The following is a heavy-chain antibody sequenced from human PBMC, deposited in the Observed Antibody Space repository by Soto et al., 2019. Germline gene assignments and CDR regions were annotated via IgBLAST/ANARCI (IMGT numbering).Heavy chain of an antibody. CDR3: SHGYYQYFNS. CDR1: GFTYSTYT. V-gene: IGHV3-30-3*01. D-gene: IGHD5-18*01. Sequence: GGSLRLSCAASGFTYSTYTMHWVRQAPGKGLEWVAVISYDGNNKFYADSVKGRFTISRDSTKQTLYLQMNSLKTEDTAVYYCSHGYYQYFNSWGQGTLVTVSS. J-gene: IGHJ4*02. CDR2: ISYDGNNK.